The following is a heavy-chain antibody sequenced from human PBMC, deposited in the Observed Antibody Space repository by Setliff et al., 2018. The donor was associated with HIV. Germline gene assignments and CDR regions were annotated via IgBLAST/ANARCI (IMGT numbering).Heavy chain of an antibody. D-gene: IGHD3-3*01. J-gene: IGHJ4*02. CDR2: IYASGST. CDR3: ARGREWTHLDY. Sequence: KPSETLSLTCTVSGGSISSYYWSWIRQPAGKGLEWIGRIYASGSTNYNPSLKSRVTMSVDTSKNHFSLKLSSVTAADTAVSYCARGREWTHLDYWGPGTLVTVSS. V-gene: IGHV4-4*07. CDR1: GGSISSYY.